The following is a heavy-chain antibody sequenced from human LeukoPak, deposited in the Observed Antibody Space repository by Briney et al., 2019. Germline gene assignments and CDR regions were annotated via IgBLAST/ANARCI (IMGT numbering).Heavy chain of an antibody. CDR1: GGSVNNNY. D-gene: IGHD2-15*01. CDR3: ARVFMHGYSAY. V-gene: IGHV4-59*02. CDR2: IYSSGST. Sequence: SETLSLTCTVSGGSVNNNYWSWIRHSPGKGLEWIGYIYSSGSTKYNPSLTGRLTISIETSKNQFSLRLSSVTAADTAVYYCARVFMHGYSAYWGQGTLVTVSS. J-gene: IGHJ4*02.